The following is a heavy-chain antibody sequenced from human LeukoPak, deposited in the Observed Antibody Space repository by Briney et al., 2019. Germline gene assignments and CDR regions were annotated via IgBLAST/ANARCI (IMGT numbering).Heavy chain of an antibody. D-gene: IGHD1-26*01. CDR1: GFSFSDNH. CDR2: VRTKARSYTT. V-gene: IGHV3-72*01. J-gene: IGHJ4*02. Sequence: SGGSLRLSCAASGFSFSDNHMDWVRQAPGKGLEWVGRVRTKARSYTTEYAASVKGRFTISRDDSMNSLYLQMRSLKTEDTAVYYCAAIVGARSFDFWGQGTLVTVSS. CDR3: AAIVGARSFDF.